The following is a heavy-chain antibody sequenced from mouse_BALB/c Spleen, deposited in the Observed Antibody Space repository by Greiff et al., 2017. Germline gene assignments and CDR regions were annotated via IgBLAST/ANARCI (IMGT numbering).Heavy chain of an antibody. V-gene: IGHV5-17*02. CDR1: GFTFSSFG. Sequence: DVHLVESGGGLVQPGGSRKLSCAASGFTFSSFGMHWVRQAPEKGLEWVAYISSGSSTIYYADTVKGRFTISRDNPKNTLFLQMTSLRSEDTAMYYCARRGRDWYFDVWGAGTTVTVSS. J-gene: IGHJ1*01. CDR2: ISSGSSTI. D-gene: IGHD1-1*01. CDR3: ARRGRDWYFDV.